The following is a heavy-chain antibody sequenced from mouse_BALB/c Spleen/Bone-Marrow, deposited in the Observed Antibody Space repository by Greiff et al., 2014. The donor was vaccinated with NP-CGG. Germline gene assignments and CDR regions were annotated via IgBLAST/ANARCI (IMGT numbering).Heavy chain of an antibody. CDR1: GFTFSDYY. CDR2: ISDGGSYT. J-gene: IGHJ4*01. Sequence: EVQLVESGGGLVKPGGSLKLSCAASGFTFSDYYMYWVRQTPEKRLEWVATISDGGSYTYYPDSVKGRFTISRDNVKNNLYLQMSSLKSEDTAMYYCARGPYDDDMDYWGQGPSVTVSS. CDR3: ARGPYDDDMDY. V-gene: IGHV5-4*02. D-gene: IGHD2-3*01.